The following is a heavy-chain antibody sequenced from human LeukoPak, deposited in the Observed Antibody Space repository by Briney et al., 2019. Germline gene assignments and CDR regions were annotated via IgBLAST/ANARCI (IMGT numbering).Heavy chain of an antibody. Sequence: ASVKVSCKASGYTFTSYGISWVRQAPGQGLEWMGWISAYNGNTNYAQKLQGRVTMTTDTSTSTAYMELRSLRSGDTAVYYCARVDPACGTSCAEFDYWGQGTLVTVSS. CDR3: ARVDPACGTSCAEFDY. V-gene: IGHV1-18*01. CDR2: ISAYNGNT. D-gene: IGHD2-2*01. J-gene: IGHJ4*02. CDR1: GYTFTSYG.